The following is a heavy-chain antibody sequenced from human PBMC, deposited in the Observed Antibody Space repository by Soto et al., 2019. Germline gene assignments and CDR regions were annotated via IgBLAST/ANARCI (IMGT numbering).Heavy chain of an antibody. J-gene: IGHJ6*02. CDR2: IGTSGKTI. V-gene: IGHV3-48*03. CDR1: GFTFSSYE. Sequence: GGSLRLSCAVSGFTFSSYEMNWVRQAPGKGLEWVSYIGTSGKTIYYADSVRGRFTISRDNAKNSLYLQMNSLRAEDTAVYFCARDPAIYSGKFDCGMDVWGQGTTVTVSS. D-gene: IGHD4-4*01. CDR3: ARDPAIYSGKFDCGMDV.